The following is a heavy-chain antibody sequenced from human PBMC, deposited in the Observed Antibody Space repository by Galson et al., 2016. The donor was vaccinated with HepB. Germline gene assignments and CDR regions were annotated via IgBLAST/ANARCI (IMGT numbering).Heavy chain of an antibody. V-gene: IGHV3-30*04. D-gene: IGHD4-17*01. J-gene: IGHJ4*02. CDR2: ISKDGRNK. CDR1: GFTFSSSA. CDR3: ARRGPRHGRAPRHGDYDYFAS. Sequence: SLRLSCAASGFTFSSSAMHWVRQAPGKGLEWVAVISKDGRNKYYADSVGGRFTVSRDNSNNTLFLQMNTLRAEDTAVYYCARRGPRHGRAPRHGDYDYFASWGQGTLVTISS.